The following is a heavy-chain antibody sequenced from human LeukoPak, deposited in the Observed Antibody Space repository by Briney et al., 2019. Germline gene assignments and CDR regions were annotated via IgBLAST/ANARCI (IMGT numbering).Heavy chain of an antibody. Sequence: GGSLRLSCAASGFTFSSYEMNWVRQAPGKGLEWVSYISSSGSTIYYADSVKGRFTISRDNAKNSLYPQMNSLRAEDTAVYYCARKPYYDFWSGHWTDYYYYMDVWGKGTTVTVSS. J-gene: IGHJ6*03. CDR2: ISSSGSTI. V-gene: IGHV3-48*03. D-gene: IGHD3-3*01. CDR3: ARKPYYDFWSGHWTDYYYYMDV. CDR1: GFTFSSYE.